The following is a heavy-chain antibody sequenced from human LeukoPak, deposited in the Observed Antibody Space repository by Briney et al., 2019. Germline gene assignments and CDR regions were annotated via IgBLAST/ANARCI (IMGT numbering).Heavy chain of an antibody. CDR3: ARHGRWDSGTYSFDY. CDR2: IYYSGST. D-gene: IGHD1-1*01. J-gene: IGHJ4*02. CDR1: SGSISSYY. V-gene: IGHV4-59*08. Sequence: SETLSLTCTVSSGSISSYYWSWIRQPPGKGLEWIGYIYYSGSTSYNPSLKSRVTISVDTSKNHFSLKLTSVTAADTAVYYCARHGRWDSGTYSFDYWGQGTLITVSS.